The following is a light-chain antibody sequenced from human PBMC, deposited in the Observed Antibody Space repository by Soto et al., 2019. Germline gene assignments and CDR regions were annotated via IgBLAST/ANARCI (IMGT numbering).Light chain of an antibody. Sequence: QSALTQPPSASGSPGQSVTISCTGTSSDVGGYNYVSWYQQHPGKAPKLMISEVSKRPSGVPDRFSGSKSGNTDSLTVSGIQAEDEADYYCSSFAGNNNLVFGGGTKLTVL. V-gene: IGLV2-8*01. CDR2: EVS. J-gene: IGLJ2*01. CDR3: SSFAGNNNLV. CDR1: SSDVGGYNY.